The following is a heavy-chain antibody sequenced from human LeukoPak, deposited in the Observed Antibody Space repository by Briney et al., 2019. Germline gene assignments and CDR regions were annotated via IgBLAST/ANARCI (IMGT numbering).Heavy chain of an antibody. CDR2: VVTTTT. Sequence: PSETLSLTCTVSGGSISTYSWTWVRQSPGKGLERIGSVVTTTTKYSPALRSRVAISVDTSKNQFSLRLESVTTADTAVYYCARDTTMASGMQFWGQGALVTVSS. J-gene: IGHJ4*02. V-gene: IGHV4-4*07. CDR3: ARDTTMASGMQF. D-gene: IGHD5-24*01. CDR1: GGSISTYS.